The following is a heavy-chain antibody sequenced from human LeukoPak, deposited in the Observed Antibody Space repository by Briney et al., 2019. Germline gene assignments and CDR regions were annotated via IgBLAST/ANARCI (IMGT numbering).Heavy chain of an antibody. V-gene: IGHV4-39*07. J-gene: IGHJ3*02. Sequence: PSETLSLTCAVYGGSFSSYYWGWIRQPPGKGLEWIGSIYYSGSTYYNPSLKSRVTISVDTSKNQFSLKLSSVAAADTAVYYCANDYVWGSLGAFDIWGQGTMVTVSS. D-gene: IGHD3-16*01. CDR1: GGSFSSYY. CDR3: ANDYVWGSLGAFDI. CDR2: IYYSGST.